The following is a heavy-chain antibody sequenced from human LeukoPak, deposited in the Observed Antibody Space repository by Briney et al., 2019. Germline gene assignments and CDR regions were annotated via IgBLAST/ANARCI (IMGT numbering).Heavy chain of an antibody. V-gene: IGHV4-59*08. J-gene: IGHJ5*02. Sequence: SETLSLTCTVSGGSISSYYWSWIRQPPGKGLEWIGNIFYSGSPNYNPSLKSRVTTSFDTSKNQFSLKLSFVTAADTAVYYCARGRAWFDPWGQGTLVTVSS. D-gene: IGHD3-10*01. CDR1: GGSISSYY. CDR2: IFYSGSP. CDR3: ARGRAWFDP.